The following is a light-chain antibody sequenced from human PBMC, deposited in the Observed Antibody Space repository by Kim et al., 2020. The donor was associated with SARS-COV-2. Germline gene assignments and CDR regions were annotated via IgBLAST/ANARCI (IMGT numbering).Light chain of an antibody. CDR3: QQYGTTPLT. Sequence: SPGETATLSCRASQSISRALLAWYQQRPGQAPRLLMSGASIRATGIPDRFSGSGSGTDFTLTISRLETDDFAVYYCQQYGTTPLTFGGGTKVEIK. V-gene: IGKV3-20*01. CDR1: QSISRAL. CDR2: GAS. J-gene: IGKJ4*01.